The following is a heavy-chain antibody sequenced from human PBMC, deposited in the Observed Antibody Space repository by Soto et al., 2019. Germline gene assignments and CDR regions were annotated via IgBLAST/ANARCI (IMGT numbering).Heavy chain of an antibody. J-gene: IGHJ4*02. Sequence: EVQLVESGGGLVQPGGSLRLSCAASGFTLSNHWMHWVRQAPGKGLVWVSRIDSVGSDTQYAYSVKGRFTISRDNAKNTLYLQMKSVRDEDTAVYSCVREGTWRLDYWCQGILVTVSS. CDR3: VREGTWRLDY. CDR1: GFTLSNHW. CDR2: IDSVGSDT. V-gene: IGHV3-74*01.